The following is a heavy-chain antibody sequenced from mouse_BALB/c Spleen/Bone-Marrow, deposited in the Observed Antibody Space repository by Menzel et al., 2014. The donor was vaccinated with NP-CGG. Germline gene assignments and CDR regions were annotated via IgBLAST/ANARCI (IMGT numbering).Heavy chain of an antibody. J-gene: IGHJ2*01. CDR2: INPYNDGT. Sequence: EVQLVESGPELVKPGASVKMSCKASGYTFTSYVMHWVKQKPGQGLEWIGYINPYNDGTTYNEKFKGKATLTSDKSSSTAYMELSSLTSEDSAVYYCARPRQLGLPYYSDYWGQGTTLTVSS. CDR3: ARPRQLGLPYYSDY. CDR1: GYTFTSYV. D-gene: IGHD3-2*01. V-gene: IGHV1-14*01.